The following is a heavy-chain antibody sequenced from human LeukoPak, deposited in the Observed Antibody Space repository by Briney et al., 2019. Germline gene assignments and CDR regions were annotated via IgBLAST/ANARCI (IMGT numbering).Heavy chain of an antibody. CDR1: GGSISSYY. CDR3: ARDRPVGDSSVQDAFDI. J-gene: IGHJ3*02. Sequence: SETLSLTCTVSGGSISSYYWSWIRQPPGKGLEWIGYIYYSGSTNYNPSLKSRVTISVDTSKNQFSLKLSSVTAADTAVYYCARDRPVGDSSVQDAFDIWGQGTMVTVSS. CDR2: IYYSGST. V-gene: IGHV4-59*01. D-gene: IGHD3-22*01.